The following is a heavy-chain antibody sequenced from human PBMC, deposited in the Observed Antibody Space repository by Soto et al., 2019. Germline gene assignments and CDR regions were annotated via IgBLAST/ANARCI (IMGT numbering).Heavy chain of an antibody. Sequence: GGSLSLSCAASGFTFSSYAMSWVRQAPGKGLEWVSAISGSGGSTYYADSVKGRFTISRDNSKNTLYLQMNSLRAEDTAVYYCAKPREYYDFWSGYSYGMDVWGQGTTVTVSS. D-gene: IGHD3-3*01. V-gene: IGHV3-23*01. CDR1: GFTFSSYA. J-gene: IGHJ6*02. CDR2: ISGSGGST. CDR3: AKPREYYDFWSGYSYGMDV.